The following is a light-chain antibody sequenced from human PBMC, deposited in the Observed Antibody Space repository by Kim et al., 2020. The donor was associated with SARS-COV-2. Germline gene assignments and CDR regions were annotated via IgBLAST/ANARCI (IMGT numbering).Light chain of an antibody. V-gene: IGKV3-11*01. J-gene: IGKJ2*01. Sequence: LSPGETATLSCRASQSVGNFLAWYQQKPGQAPRLLIYDASNRAPGIPARFSGSGSGTDFTLTISSLEPEDFAVYYCQQRTNWPPFTFGQGTKLEI. CDR2: DAS. CDR1: QSVGNF. CDR3: QQRTNWPPFT.